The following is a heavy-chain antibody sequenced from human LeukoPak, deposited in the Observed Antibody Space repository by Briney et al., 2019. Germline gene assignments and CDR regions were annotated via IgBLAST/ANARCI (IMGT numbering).Heavy chain of an antibody. CDR3: ARDKISGGYSYGLDY. CDR2: ISGSGGST. Sequence: GGSLRLSCAASEFTFSSYALSWVRQAPWKGLEWVSVISGSGGSTYYADSVKGRFTISRDNSKNTLYLQMNSLRAEDTAVYYCARDKISGGYSYGLDYWGQGTLVTVSS. J-gene: IGHJ4*02. V-gene: IGHV3-23*01. D-gene: IGHD5-18*01. CDR1: EFTFSSYA.